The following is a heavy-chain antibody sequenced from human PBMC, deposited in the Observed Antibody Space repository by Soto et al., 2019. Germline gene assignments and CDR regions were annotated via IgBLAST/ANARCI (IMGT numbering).Heavy chain of an antibody. CDR1: GLTFSDYY. J-gene: IGHJ6*02. V-gene: IGHV3-11*01. Sequence: QVQLVESGGGLVKPGGSLRLSCAASGLTFSDYYMSWIRQAPGKGLEWVSFISISGSMKHYANSVKGRFSISRDNAKNSLYLQMNSLRAEDTAVYYCARGGRSSSGVGAYYYYGLHVWGQGTTVIVS. CDR2: ISISGSMK. CDR3: ARGGRSSSGVGAYYYYGLHV. D-gene: IGHD6-6*01.